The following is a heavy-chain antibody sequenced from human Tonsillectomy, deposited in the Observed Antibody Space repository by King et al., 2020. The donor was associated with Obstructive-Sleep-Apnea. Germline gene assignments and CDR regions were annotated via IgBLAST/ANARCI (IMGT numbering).Heavy chain of an antibody. Sequence: QLQESGPGLVKPSETLSLTCTVSNGSISSRSYYWGWIRQPPGKGLEWIGGISYSGSTYYTPPLKSRLTMSVDTSKNQFSLKLTSVTAADTAVYYCARLTGVTSGIHWYLDLWGRGTLVTVSS. D-gene: IGHD4-17*01. CDR1: NGSISSRSYY. CDR2: ISYSGST. J-gene: IGHJ2*01. CDR3: ARLTGVTSGIHWYLDL. V-gene: IGHV4-39*01.